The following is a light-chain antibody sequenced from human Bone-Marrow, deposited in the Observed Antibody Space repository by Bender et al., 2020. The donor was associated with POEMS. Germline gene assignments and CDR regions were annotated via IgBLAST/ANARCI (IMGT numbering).Light chain of an antibody. CDR3: PAWDSSTYWV. V-gene: IGLV3-1*01. Sequence: SYELTQSPSVSVSPGQTATITCSGDELEDKYTCWYQQKPGQSPVLVIYKDTRRPSGIPERFSGSNSGNTATLTIRGRQDVDEANYYCPAWDSSTYWVFGGGTKLTV. CDR2: KDT. J-gene: IGLJ3*02. CDR1: ELEDKY.